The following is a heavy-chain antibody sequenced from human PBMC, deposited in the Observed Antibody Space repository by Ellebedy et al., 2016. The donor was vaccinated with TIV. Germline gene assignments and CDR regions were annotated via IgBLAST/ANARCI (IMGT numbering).Heavy chain of an antibody. CDR3: ARDARFIDQQHNWFDP. V-gene: IGHV3-11*01. CDR2: ISNSGSTI. D-gene: IGHD2-2*01. CDR1: GFTFSDYY. J-gene: IGHJ5*02. Sequence: GGSLRLSCAASGFTFSDYYMIWIRQAPGKGLEWVSYISNSGSTIYYADSVKGRFTISRDNAKNSLTLLMNSLSAEDTAAYYCARDARFIDQQHNWFDPWGQGTLVTVSS.